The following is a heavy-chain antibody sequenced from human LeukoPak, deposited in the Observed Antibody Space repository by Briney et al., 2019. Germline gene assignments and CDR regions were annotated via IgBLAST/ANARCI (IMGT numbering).Heavy chain of an antibody. J-gene: IGHJ6*03. V-gene: IGHV3-21*01. Sequence: PGGSLRLSCAASGFTFSSYSMNWVRQAPGKGLEWASSISSSSSYIYYADSVKGRFTISRDKAKNSLYLQMNSLRAEDTAVYYCARGNGIAARQDYYYMDVWGKGTTVTVSS. D-gene: IGHD6-6*01. CDR1: GFTFSSYS. CDR2: ISSSSSYI. CDR3: ARGNGIAARQDYYYMDV.